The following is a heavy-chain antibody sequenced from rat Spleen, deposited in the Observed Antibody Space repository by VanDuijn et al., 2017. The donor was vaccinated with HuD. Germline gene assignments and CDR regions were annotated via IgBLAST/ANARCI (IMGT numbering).Heavy chain of an antibody. CDR2: ISVGAGNT. CDR3: ARHAGYYSGDYIMDA. D-gene: IGHD1-1*01. J-gene: IGHJ4*01. V-gene: IGHV5-25*01. Sequence: EVRLVESGGGLVQPGRSMKLSCAASGFTFSNDYMAWVRQAPTKGLEWVASISVGAGNTYYRDYVKGRFTISRDNAKITLFLQMDSLRSEDTATYYCARHAGYYSGDYIMDAWGQGASVTVSS. CDR1: GFTFSNDY.